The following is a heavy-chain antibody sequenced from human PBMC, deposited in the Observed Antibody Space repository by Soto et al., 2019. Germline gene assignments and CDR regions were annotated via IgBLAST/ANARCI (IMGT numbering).Heavy chain of an antibody. CDR3: VREGRLLGAVTI. V-gene: IGHV3-7*03. CDR2: IQQDGRER. J-gene: IGHJ3*02. CDR1: GFTSGSYW. Sequence: EVQLVESGGALVQPGGFLRLSCAASGFTSGSYWMGWVRQAPGKGLEWVANIQQDGRERHYGDSVEGRFTISRDNAKNSLYLEMNSVRAEDTAFYYCVREGRLLGAVTIWGQGTMVTVSS. D-gene: IGHD3-10*01.